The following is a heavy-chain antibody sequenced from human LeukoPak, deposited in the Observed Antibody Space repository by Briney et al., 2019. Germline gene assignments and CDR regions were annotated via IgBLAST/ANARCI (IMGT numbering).Heavy chain of an antibody. CDR2: IYYSGST. Sequence: SETLSLTCTVSGGSISSGGYYWSWIRQHPGKGLEWIGYIYYSGSTYYNPSLKGRVTISVDTSKNQFSLKLSSVTAADTAVYYCARDLTRSGYDLGVDYWGQGTLVTVSS. V-gene: IGHV4-31*03. CDR1: GGSISSGGYY. D-gene: IGHD5-12*01. J-gene: IGHJ4*02. CDR3: ARDLTRSGYDLGVDY.